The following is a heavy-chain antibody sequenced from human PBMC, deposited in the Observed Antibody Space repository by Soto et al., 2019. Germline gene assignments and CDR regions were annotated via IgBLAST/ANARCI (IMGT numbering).Heavy chain of an antibody. V-gene: IGHV3-30*18. Sequence: QVQLVESGGGVVQPGRSLRLSCAASGFTFSSYGMHWVRQAPGKGLEWVAVISYDGSNKYYADSVKGRFTISRDNSKNTLYLQMNSLRAEDTDVYYCAKDTSYGDPEGFGYWGQGTLVTVSS. J-gene: IGHJ4*02. CDR2: ISYDGSNK. CDR3: AKDTSYGDPEGFGY. D-gene: IGHD4-17*01. CDR1: GFTFSSYG.